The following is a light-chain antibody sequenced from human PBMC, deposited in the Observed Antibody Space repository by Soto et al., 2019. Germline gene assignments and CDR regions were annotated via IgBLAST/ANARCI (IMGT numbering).Light chain of an antibody. CDR3: QQYDNLPPNT. Sequence: DIQMTQSPSSLSASVGDSVTITCQASQDIKNYVNWYQQKPGKAPKLLIYDVSKLETGVPSRFSGSGSGTTFTFTITSLQAEDFATYYCQQYDNLPPNTFGQGTRLEIK. CDR2: DVS. J-gene: IGKJ2*01. V-gene: IGKV1-33*01. CDR1: QDIKNY.